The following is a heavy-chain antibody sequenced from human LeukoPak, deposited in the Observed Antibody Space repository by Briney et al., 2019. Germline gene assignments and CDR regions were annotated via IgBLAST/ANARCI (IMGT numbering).Heavy chain of an antibody. J-gene: IGHJ4*02. D-gene: IGHD5-18*01. CDR1: GFTFSSYW. CDR2: ISYDGSNK. Sequence: GGSLRLSCAASGFTFSSYWMSWVRQAPGKGLEWVAVISYDGSNKYYADSVKGRSTISRDNSKNTLYLQMNSLRAEDTAVYYCAKGYSYGSYWGQGTLVTVSS. CDR3: AKGYSYGSY. V-gene: IGHV3-30*18.